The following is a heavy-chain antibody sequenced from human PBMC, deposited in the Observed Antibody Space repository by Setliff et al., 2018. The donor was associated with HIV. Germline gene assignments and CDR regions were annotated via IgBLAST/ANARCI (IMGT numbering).Heavy chain of an antibody. Sequence: SETLSLTCAVYGGSFSGYYWSWIRQPPGKGLEWIGEINHSGSTNYNPSLKSRVTISVDTSKNQFSLKLSSVTAADTAVYHCASGDYWGQGTLVTVSS. J-gene: IGHJ4*02. CDR1: GGSFSGYY. V-gene: IGHV4-34*01. CDR2: INHSGST. CDR3: ASGDY.